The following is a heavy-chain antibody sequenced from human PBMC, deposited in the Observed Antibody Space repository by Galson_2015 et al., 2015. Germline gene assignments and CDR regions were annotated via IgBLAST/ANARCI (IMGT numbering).Heavy chain of an antibody. CDR2: ISYDGSNK. D-gene: IGHD2-2*01. CDR1: GFTFSSYA. Sequence: SLRLSCAASGFTFSSYAMHWVRQAPGKGLEWVAVISYDGSNKYYADSVKGRFTISRDNSKNTLYLQMNSLRAEDTAVYYCARDVRCSSTSCYASYYFDYWGQGTLVTVSS. J-gene: IGHJ4*02. V-gene: IGHV3-30*01. CDR3: ARDVRCSSTSCYASYYFDY.